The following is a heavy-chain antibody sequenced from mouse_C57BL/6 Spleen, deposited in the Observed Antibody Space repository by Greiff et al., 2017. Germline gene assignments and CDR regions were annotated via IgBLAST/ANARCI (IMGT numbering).Heavy chain of an antibody. Sequence: VQLKQPGAELVMPGASVKLSCKASGYTFTSYWMHWVKQRPGQGLEWIGEIDPSDSYTNYNQKFKGKSTLTVDKSSSTAYMQLSSLTSEDSAVYYCARLTVVAKDAMDYWGQGTSVTVSS. CDR3: ARLTVVAKDAMDY. CDR2: IDPSDSYT. J-gene: IGHJ4*01. D-gene: IGHD1-1*01. CDR1: GYTFTSYW. V-gene: IGHV1-69*01.